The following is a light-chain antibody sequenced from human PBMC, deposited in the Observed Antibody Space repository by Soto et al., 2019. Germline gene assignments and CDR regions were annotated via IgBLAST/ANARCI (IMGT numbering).Light chain of an antibody. CDR3: RQSYSTPRT. CDR2: AAS. CDR1: QSIIRY. Sequence: DIQMTQSPSSLSASVGDRVTITCRASQSIIRYLNWYQQKAGKPPKLLIYAASNLQSGVPSRFSGSGSGTDFTLTISSLQPEDFATYYCRQSYSTPRTFGQGTKVEIK. V-gene: IGKV1-39*01. J-gene: IGKJ1*01.